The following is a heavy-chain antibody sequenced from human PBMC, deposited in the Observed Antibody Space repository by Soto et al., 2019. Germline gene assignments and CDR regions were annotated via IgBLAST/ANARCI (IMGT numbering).Heavy chain of an antibody. D-gene: IGHD3-10*01. CDR3: VWRWFGEFSIDY. Sequence: GASVKVSCKASGYSFTSFDLNWVRQAPGQGLEWMGWIKPDIGNAGYAQKFQGRDTMTRNTSISTAYMEMSSLTSEDTAVYYCVWRWFGEFSIDYWGQGTLVTVSS. J-gene: IGHJ4*02. CDR2: IKPDIGNA. CDR1: GYSFTSFD. V-gene: IGHV1-8*01.